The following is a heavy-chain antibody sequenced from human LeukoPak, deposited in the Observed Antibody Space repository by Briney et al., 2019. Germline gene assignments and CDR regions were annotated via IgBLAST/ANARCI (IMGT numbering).Heavy chain of an antibody. Sequence: GGSLRLSCAASGFTFSSYEMNWVRQAPGKGLERVSYISSSGSTIYYADSVKGRFTISRDNAKNSLYLQMNSLRAEDTAVYYCARERRAVAGTDFDYWGQGTLVTVSS. CDR3: ARERRAVAGTDFDY. CDR1: GFTFSSYE. V-gene: IGHV3-48*03. J-gene: IGHJ4*02. D-gene: IGHD6-19*01. CDR2: ISSSGSTI.